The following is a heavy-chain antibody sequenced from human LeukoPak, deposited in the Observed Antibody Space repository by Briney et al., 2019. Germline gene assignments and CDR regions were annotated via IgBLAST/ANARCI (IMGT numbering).Heavy chain of an antibody. CDR3: ARGYYDSSGYHDY. CDR2: INHSGST. CDR1: GGSISGYY. Sequence: SETLSLTCTVSGGSISGYYWSWIRQPPGKGLEWIGEINHSGSTNYNPSLKSRVTISVDTSKNQFSLKLSSVTAADTAVYYCARGYYDSSGYHDYWGQGTLVTVSS. D-gene: IGHD3-22*01. V-gene: IGHV4-34*01. J-gene: IGHJ4*02.